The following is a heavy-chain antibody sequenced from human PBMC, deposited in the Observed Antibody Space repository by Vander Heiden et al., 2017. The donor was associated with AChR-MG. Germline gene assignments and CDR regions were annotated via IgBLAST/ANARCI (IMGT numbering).Heavy chain of an antibody. CDR3: ARELTGSFYFDC. D-gene: IGHD1-26*01. CDR2: LNASLDST. V-gene: IGHV1-46*03. Sequence: GAEVKKPGASLKVSCKTSGSTFTNYHMHCVRQAPGQGLDRVGTLNASLDSTHYVQNVQGRVRMTRDKSTKTVYMDMTSLRPEDTAVYFCARELTGSFYFDCWGQGSVVTVSS. CDR1: GSTFTNYH. J-gene: IGHJ4*02.